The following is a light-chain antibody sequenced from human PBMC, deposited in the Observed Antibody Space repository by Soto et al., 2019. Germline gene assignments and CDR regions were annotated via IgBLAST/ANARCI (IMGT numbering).Light chain of an antibody. CDR1: SSDVGGYNY. J-gene: IGLJ1*01. CDR3: SSYTSSSTDV. Sequence: SALTQPASVSGSPGQSITLSCTGTSSDVGGYNYVSWYQQHPGKAPKLMIYDVSNRPSGVSNRFSGSKSGNTASLTISGLQAEDEADYYCSSYTSSSTDVFGTGTKLTVL. CDR2: DVS. V-gene: IGLV2-14*01.